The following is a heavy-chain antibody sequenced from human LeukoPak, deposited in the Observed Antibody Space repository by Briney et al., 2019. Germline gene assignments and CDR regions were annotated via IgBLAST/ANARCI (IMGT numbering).Heavy chain of an antibody. CDR3: ARDHPLEYDILTGYEDAFDI. D-gene: IGHD3-9*01. CDR2: ISAYNGNT. CDR1: GYTFTSYG. Sequence: ASVKVSCKASGYTFTSYGISWVRQAPGQGLEWMGWISAYNGNTNYAQKLQGRVTMTTDTSTGTAYMELRSLRSDDTAVYYCARDHPLEYDILTGYEDAFDIWGQGTMVTVSS. V-gene: IGHV1-18*01. J-gene: IGHJ3*02.